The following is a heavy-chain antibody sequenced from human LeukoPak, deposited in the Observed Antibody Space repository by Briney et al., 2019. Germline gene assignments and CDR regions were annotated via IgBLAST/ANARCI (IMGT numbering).Heavy chain of an antibody. CDR2: IWYDGSNK. D-gene: IGHD6-13*01. J-gene: IGHJ4*02. Sequence: GGSLRLSCAASGFTFSSYGMHWVRQAPGKGLEWVAVIWYDGSNKYYADSVKGRFTISRDNSKNTLYLRMSSLRAEDMAVYYCARDRDSSSWSHFDYWGQGTLVTVSS. V-gene: IGHV3-33*01. CDR1: GFTFSSYG. CDR3: ARDRDSSSWSHFDY.